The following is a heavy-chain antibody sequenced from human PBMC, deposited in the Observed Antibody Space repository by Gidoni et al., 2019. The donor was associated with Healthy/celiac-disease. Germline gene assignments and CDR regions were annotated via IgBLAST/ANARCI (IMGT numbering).Heavy chain of an antibody. CDR3: ARDVRYSKTWWFDP. Sequence: QVQLQESGPGLVKPSETLSLTCTVSGGSVSSGSYYWSWIRQPPGKGLEWIGYIYYSGSTNYNPSLKSRVTISVGTSKNQCSLKLSSVTAADTAVYYCARDVRYSKTWWFDPWGQGTLVTVSS. D-gene: IGHD4-4*01. CDR1: GGSVSSGSYY. CDR2: IYYSGST. J-gene: IGHJ5*02. V-gene: IGHV4-61*01.